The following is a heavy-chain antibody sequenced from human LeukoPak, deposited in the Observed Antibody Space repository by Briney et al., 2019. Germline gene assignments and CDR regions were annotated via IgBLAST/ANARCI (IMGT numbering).Heavy chain of an antibody. J-gene: IGHJ5*02. V-gene: IGHV3-23*01. D-gene: IGHD1-7*01. CDR1: GFTFSSYA. CDR3: AKDHEGNWNYELNWFDP. CDR2: ISGSGGST. Sequence: GGSLRLSCAASGFTFSSYAMSWVRQAPGKGLEWVSAISGSGGSTYYADSVKGRFTISRDNSKNTLYLQMNSLRAEDTAVYYCAKDHEGNWNYELNWFDPWGQGTLVTVSS.